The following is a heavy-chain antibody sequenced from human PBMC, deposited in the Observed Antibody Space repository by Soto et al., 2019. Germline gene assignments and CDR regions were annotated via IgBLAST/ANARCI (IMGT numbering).Heavy chain of an antibody. Sequence: ESGGGLVQPGRSLRLSCAASGFTFDDYAMHWVRQAPGKGLEWVSGISWNSGSIGYADSVKGRFTISRDNAKNSLYLQMNSLRAEDTALYYCAKDRPPTTVMYYFDYWGQGTLVTVSS. D-gene: IGHD4-17*01. CDR1: GFTFDDYA. CDR3: AKDRPPTTVMYYFDY. CDR2: ISWNSGSI. V-gene: IGHV3-9*01. J-gene: IGHJ4*02.